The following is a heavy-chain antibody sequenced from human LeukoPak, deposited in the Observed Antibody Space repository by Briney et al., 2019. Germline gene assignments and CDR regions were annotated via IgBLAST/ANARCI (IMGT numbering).Heavy chain of an antibody. CDR1: GFTFSSYE. CDR3: AKDAHSSSWYLDECYFDY. V-gene: IGHV3-48*03. J-gene: IGHJ4*02. CDR2: ISSSGSTI. Sequence: GGSLRHSCAASGFTFSSYEMNWVRQAPGKGLEWVSYISSSGSTIYYADSVKGRFTISRDNSKNTLYLQMNSLRAEDTAVYYCAKDAHSSSWYLDECYFDYWGQGTLVTVSS. D-gene: IGHD6-13*01.